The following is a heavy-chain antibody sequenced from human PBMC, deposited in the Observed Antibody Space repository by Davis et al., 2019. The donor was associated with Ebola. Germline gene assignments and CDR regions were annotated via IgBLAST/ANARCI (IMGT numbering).Heavy chain of an antibody. CDR3: ARGPVGRYPYYFEY. CDR2: IYTSGST. J-gene: IGHJ4*02. CDR1: GDSISSGSYY. D-gene: IGHD1-26*01. V-gene: IGHV4-61*09. Sequence: SETLSLTCTVSGDSISSGSYYWSWIRQPAGKGLEWIGHIYTSGSTNYNPSLKSRVSISVDKSKNHFSLKLTSVTAADTALYYCARGPVGRYPYYFEYWGQGTLVTVSS.